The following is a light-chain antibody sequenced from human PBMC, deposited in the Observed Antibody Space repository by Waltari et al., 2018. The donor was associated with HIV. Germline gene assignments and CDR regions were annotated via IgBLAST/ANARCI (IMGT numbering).Light chain of an antibody. Sequence: SYELTQPPSVSVSPGQTASITCSGDKFGDKYVSWYQQRPGQSPVLLIYQDTKRPSGIPERFSGSNSGNTATLTISGAQAMDESDYYCQASDTWTVFGGGTKLTVL. CDR2: QDT. V-gene: IGLV3-1*01. CDR3: QASDTWTV. CDR1: KFGDKY. J-gene: IGLJ2*01.